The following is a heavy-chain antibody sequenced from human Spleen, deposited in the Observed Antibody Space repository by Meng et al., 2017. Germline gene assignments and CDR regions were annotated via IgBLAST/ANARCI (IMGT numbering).Heavy chain of an antibody. CDR3: ARDYWGSLDY. CDR2: AST. D-gene: IGHD7-27*01. V-gene: IGHV4-61*08. Sequence: VPLQEAGPGRVRPSETLSLICTVSGGSVRSSDYQWSWIRQPPGKGLEWIGFASTNYNPSLKSRLTISLDTSKNQFSLKLTSVTAADTAVYYCARDYWGSLDYWGQGILVTVSS. J-gene: IGHJ4*02. CDR1: GGSVRSSDYQ.